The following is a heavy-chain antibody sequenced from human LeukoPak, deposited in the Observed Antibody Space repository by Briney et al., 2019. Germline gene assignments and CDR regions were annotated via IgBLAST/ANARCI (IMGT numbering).Heavy chain of an antibody. D-gene: IGHD1-14*01. CDR2: IYYSGST. J-gene: IGHJ3*02. CDR3: ARVPPGNDAFDI. Sequence: SETLSLTCTVSGGSISSGDYYWSWIRQSPGKGLEWIGYIYYSGSTYYNPSLKSRVTISVDTSKNQFSLKLSSVTAADTAVYYCARVPPGNDAFDIWGQGTMVTVSS. CDR1: GGSISSGDYY. V-gene: IGHV4-30-4*01.